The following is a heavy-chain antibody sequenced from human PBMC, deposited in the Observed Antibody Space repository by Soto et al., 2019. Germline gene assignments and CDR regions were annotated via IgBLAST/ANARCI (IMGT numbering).Heavy chain of an antibody. CDR2: ISAYNGNT. CDR1: GYTFTSYG. J-gene: IGHJ4*02. CDR3: ARDRNSYGYDY. D-gene: IGHD5-18*01. Sequence: ASVKVSCKASGYTFTSYGISWVRQAPGQGLGWMGWISAYNGNTSYAQKIQGRVTMTTDTSTSTAYMELRSLRSDDTAVYYCARDRNSYGYDYWGQGTLVTVSS. V-gene: IGHV1-18*01.